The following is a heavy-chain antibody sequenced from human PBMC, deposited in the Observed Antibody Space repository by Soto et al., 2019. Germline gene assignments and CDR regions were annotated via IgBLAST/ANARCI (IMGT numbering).Heavy chain of an antibody. V-gene: IGHV3-64D*06. Sequence: PGESLKISCSASGFTFSIYAMHWVRQAPGKGLEYVSAISSNGGSTYYADSVKGRFTISRDNSKNTLYLQMSSLRAEDTAVYYCVKDNSGSYIAFDIWGQGTMVTVSS. J-gene: IGHJ3*02. D-gene: IGHD1-26*01. CDR3: VKDNSGSYIAFDI. CDR2: ISSNGGST. CDR1: GFTFSIYA.